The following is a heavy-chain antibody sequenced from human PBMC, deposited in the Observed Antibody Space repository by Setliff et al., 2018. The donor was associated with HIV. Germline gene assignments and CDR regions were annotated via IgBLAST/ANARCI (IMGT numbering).Heavy chain of an antibody. D-gene: IGHD1-26*01. CDR1: GGSFSRNA. J-gene: IGHJ4*02. CDR2: ISAYDGNT. Sequence: ASVKVSCKASGGSFSRNAISWVRQAPGQGLEWMGWISAYDGNTNYAQKVRERVTLTTDTATNTAFMELKNLTSADTAVYFCARSDWELVLSSFDYWGQGTQVTVSS. V-gene: IGHV1-18*04. CDR3: ARSDWELVLSSFDY.